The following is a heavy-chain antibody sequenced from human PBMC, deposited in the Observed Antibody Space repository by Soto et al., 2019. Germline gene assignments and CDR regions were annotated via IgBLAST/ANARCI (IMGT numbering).Heavy chain of an antibody. V-gene: IGHV1-2*04. D-gene: IGHD3-10*01. J-gene: IGHJ4*02. Sequence: ASVKVSCKASGYTFTGYYMHWVRQAPGQGLEWMGWINPNSGGTNYAQKFQGWVTMTRDTSISTAYMELSRLRSDDTAVYYCARVGSGRAPDLYYFDYWGQGTLVTVSS. CDR1: GYTFTGYY. CDR3: ARVGSGRAPDLYYFDY. CDR2: INPNSGGT.